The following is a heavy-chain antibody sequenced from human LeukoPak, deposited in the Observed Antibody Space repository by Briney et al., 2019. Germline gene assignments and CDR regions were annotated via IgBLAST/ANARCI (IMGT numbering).Heavy chain of an antibody. CDR1: GFTFSSYG. Sequence: GGSLRLSCAASGFTFSSYGMHWVRQAPGKGLEWVAFIRYDGSNKYYADSVKGRFTISRDNSKNTLYLQMNSLRAEDTAVYYCAKEVSSSWAEYFQHWGQGTLVTVSS. CDR3: AKEVSSSWAEYFQH. CDR2: IRYDGSNK. J-gene: IGHJ1*01. D-gene: IGHD6-13*01. V-gene: IGHV3-30*02.